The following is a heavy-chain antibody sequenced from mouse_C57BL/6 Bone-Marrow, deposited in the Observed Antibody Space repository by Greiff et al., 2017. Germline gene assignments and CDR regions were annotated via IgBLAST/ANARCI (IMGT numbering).Heavy chain of an antibody. J-gene: IGHJ1*03. CDR1: GYSITSGYD. CDR2: ISYSGST. Sequence: EVQLVESGPGMVKPSQSLSLTCTVTGYSITSGYDWHWIRHFPGNKLEWMGYISYSGSTNYNPSLKNRISITHDTSKNHFFLKLNSVTTEDTATYYCARGLLYWYFDVWGTGTTVTVSS. V-gene: IGHV3-1*01. CDR3: ARGLLYWYFDV.